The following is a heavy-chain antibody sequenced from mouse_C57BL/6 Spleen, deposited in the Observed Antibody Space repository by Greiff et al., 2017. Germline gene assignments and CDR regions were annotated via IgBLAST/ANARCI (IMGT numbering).Heavy chain of an antibody. CDR2: IWRGGST. Sequence: VQLVESGPGLVQPSQSLSITCTVSGFSLTSYGVHWVRQSPGKGLEWLGVIWRGGSTDYNAAFMSRLSITKDNSKSQVFFKMNSLQADDTAIYYCAKGDYYGSSSYWYFDVWGTGTTVTVSS. V-gene: IGHV2-5*01. J-gene: IGHJ1*03. CDR3: AKGDYYGSSSYWYFDV. CDR1: GFSLTSYG. D-gene: IGHD1-1*01.